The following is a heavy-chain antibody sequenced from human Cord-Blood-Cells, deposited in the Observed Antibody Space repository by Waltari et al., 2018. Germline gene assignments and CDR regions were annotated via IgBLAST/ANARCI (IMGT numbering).Heavy chain of an antibody. CDR1: GFTFTSSP. CDR2: TGVGSGNP. V-gene: IGHV1-58*01. D-gene: IGHD2-2*01. J-gene: IGHJ4*02. CDR3: AAVGFCSSTSCPRGYSYDYYFDY. Sequence: MQLVQSGPEVTKPGTSVTLTCTASGFTFTSSPVQSVRQAQGPRLEWNGWTGVGSGNPNYAQKFQERVTITRDMSTSTAYMELSSLRSEDTAVYYCAAVGFCSSTSCPRGYSYDYYFDYWGQGTLVTVSS.